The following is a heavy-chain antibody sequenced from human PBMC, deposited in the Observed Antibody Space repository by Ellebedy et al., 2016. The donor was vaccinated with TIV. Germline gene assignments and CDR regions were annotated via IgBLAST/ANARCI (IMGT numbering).Heavy chain of an antibody. V-gene: IGHV4-59*01. D-gene: IGHD3-10*01. Sequence: MPSETLSLTCTVSGGSISPYYWSWIRQPPGKGLEWIGYIYYSGGTNYNPSLKSRVTISVDTSKNQFSLKLTSVGAADTAVYYCAREMEGSRDDAYDIWGQGTMVTVSS. CDR1: GGSISPYY. CDR3: AREMEGSRDDAYDI. J-gene: IGHJ3*02. CDR2: IYYSGGT.